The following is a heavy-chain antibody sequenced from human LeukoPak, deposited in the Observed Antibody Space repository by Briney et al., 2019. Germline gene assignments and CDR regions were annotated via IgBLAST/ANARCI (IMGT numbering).Heavy chain of an antibody. CDR1: GFTFSSYS. Sequence: GGSLRLSCAASGFTFSSYSMNWVRQAPGKGLEWVSYISSSGSTIFYADSVKGRFTISRDNAKKSLYLQMNSLRAEDTAVYYCARKGYFNDQPLDYWGQGTLVTVSS. CDR3: ARKGYFNDQPLDY. CDR2: ISSSGSTI. J-gene: IGHJ4*02. V-gene: IGHV3-48*04. D-gene: IGHD2-15*01.